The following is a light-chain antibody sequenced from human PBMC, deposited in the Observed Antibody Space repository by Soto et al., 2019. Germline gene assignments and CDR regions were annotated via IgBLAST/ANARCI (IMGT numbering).Light chain of an antibody. CDR3: AAWDDSLSGVV. J-gene: IGLJ2*01. V-gene: IGLV1-47*01. Sequence: QSVLTQPPSASGTPGQRVTISCSGSSSNIGSNYVYWYPQLPGTAPKLLIYRNNQRPSGVPDRFSGSKSGTSASLAISGLRSEDEADYYCAAWDDSLSGVVFGGVPKLTVL. CDR1: SSNIGSNY. CDR2: RNN.